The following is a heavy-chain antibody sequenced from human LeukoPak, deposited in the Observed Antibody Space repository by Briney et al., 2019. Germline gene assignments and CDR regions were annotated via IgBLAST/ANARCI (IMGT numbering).Heavy chain of an antibody. CDR1: GFTFSSYW. CDR2: INSDGSST. Sequence: GGSLRLSCAVSGFTFSSYWLHWVRQAPGKGLVWVSRINSDGSSTSYADSVKGRFTISRDNAKNTLYLQMNSLRAEDTAVYYCASHRVTIFGVVIPFDPWGQGTLVTVSS. J-gene: IGHJ5*02. D-gene: IGHD3-3*01. CDR3: ASHRVTIFGVVIPFDP. V-gene: IGHV3-74*01.